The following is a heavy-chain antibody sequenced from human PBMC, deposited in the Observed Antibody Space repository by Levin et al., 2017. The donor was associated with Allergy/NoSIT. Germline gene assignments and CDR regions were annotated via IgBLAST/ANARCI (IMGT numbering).Heavy chain of an antibody. CDR3: AKGGPTFDWLLVFDY. Sequence: PGGSLRLSCAASGFTLSSYAMSWVRQAPGKGLQWVSVIRGSGGRTYYADSVKGRFTISRDDSKNTLYLQMSSLRAEDTAVYYCAKGGPTFDWLLVFDYWGQGTLVTVSS. J-gene: IGHJ4*02. D-gene: IGHD3-9*01. V-gene: IGHV3-23*01. CDR1: GFTLSSYA. CDR2: IRGSGGRT.